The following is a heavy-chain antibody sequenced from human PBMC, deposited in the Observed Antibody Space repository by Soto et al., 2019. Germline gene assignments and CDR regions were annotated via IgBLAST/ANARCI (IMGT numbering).Heavy chain of an antibody. D-gene: IGHD3-22*01. CDR2: IYPGDSDT. CDR3: ASYDGSGFYYYFMDV. CDR1: GYSFTSYW. Sequence: PGESLKVSCKGSGYSFTSYWIGWVRQITGKGLEWMGIIYPGDSDTRYSPSFQGHVTMSADKSISTAYLQWSSLKASDTAIYYCASYDGSGFYYYFMDVWGQGTTVTVSS. V-gene: IGHV5-51*01. J-gene: IGHJ6*03.